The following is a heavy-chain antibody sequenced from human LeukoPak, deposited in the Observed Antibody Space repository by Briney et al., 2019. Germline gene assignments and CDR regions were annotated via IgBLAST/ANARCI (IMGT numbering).Heavy chain of an antibody. V-gene: IGHV3-23*01. D-gene: IGHD3-22*01. Sequence: PGGSLRLSCAASGFTFSSYAMSWVRQAPGKGLEWVSTLSGRGGNTYYADSVKGRVTISRDNSKNTLYLQMNSLRAEDTAVYHCAKGSYYYDSADYFDYWGQGTLVTVSS. CDR3: AKGSYYYDSADYFDY. J-gene: IGHJ4*02. CDR2: LSGRGGNT. CDR1: GFTFSSYA.